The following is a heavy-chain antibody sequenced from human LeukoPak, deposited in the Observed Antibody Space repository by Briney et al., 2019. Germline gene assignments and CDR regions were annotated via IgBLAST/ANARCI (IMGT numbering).Heavy chain of an antibody. D-gene: IGHD6-19*01. CDR2: ISWNSGSI. V-gene: IGHV3-9*01. CDR3: AKDKSYSSGWSGGLDY. Sequence: GGSLRLSCAASGFTFDDYAMHWVRQAPGKGLERVSGISWNSGSIGYADSVKGRFTISRDNAKNSLYLQMNSLRAEDTALYYCAKDKSYSSGWSGGLDYWGRGTLVTVSS. CDR1: GFTFDDYA. J-gene: IGHJ4*02.